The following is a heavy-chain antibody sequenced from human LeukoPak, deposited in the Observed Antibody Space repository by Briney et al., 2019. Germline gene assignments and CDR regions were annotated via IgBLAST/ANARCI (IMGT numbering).Heavy chain of an antibody. J-gene: IGHJ3*02. CDR3: AITGVADAFDI. CDR2: INSDGSST. V-gene: IGHV3-74*01. Sequence: GGPLRLSCAASGFTFSSYWMHWVRQAPGKGLVWVSRINSDGSSTSYADSVKGRFTISRDNAKNTLYLQMNSLRAGDTAVYYCAITGVADAFDIWGQGTMVTVSS. D-gene: IGHD3-10*01. CDR1: GFTFSSYW.